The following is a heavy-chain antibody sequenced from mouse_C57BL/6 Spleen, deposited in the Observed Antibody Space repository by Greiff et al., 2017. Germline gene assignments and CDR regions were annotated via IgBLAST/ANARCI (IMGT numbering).Heavy chain of an antibody. V-gene: IGHV1-80*01. CDR3: EREGYYGSSYFDY. D-gene: IGHD1-1*01. CDR1: GYAFSSYW. CDR2: IYPGDGDT. Sequence: VQLVESGAELVKPGASVKISCKASGYAFSSYWMNWVKQRPGKGLEWIGMIYPGDGDTNYNGKFKGKATLTADKSSSTAYRQLSSLTSEDSAVYFCEREGYYGSSYFDYWGQGTTLTVSS. J-gene: IGHJ2*01.